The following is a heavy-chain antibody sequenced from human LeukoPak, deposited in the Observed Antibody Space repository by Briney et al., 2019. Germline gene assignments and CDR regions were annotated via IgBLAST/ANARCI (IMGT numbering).Heavy chain of an antibody. J-gene: IGHJ4*02. Sequence: GGSLRLSCAASGFTFSSYEMNWVRQAPGKGLEWVSYISSSGSTIYYADSVKGRFSISRDNAKNSLFLQMNSLRAEDTAVYYCAKGRWAMATFDYWGQGTLVTVSS. V-gene: IGHV3-48*03. CDR3: AKGRWAMATFDY. CDR2: ISSSGSTI. CDR1: GFTFSSYE. D-gene: IGHD5-24*01.